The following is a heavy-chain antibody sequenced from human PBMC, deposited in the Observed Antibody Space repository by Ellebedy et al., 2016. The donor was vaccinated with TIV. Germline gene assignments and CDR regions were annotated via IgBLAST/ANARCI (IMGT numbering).Heavy chain of an antibody. CDR2: MNPNSGNT. Sequence: AASVKVSCKASGYTFTSYDINWVRQATGQGLEWMGWMNPNSGNTGYAQKFRGRVTMTRNTSISTAYMELNSLRSEDTAVYYCGRASYDSSGTVNDYWGQGTLVTVSS. CDR1: GYTFTSYD. CDR3: GRASYDSSGTVNDY. J-gene: IGHJ4*02. V-gene: IGHV1-8*01. D-gene: IGHD3-22*01.